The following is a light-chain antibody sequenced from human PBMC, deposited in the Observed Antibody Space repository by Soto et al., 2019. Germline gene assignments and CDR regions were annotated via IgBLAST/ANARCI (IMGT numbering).Light chain of an antibody. J-gene: IGLJ1*01. Sequence: QSALTQPASVSGSPGQPITISCTGTSSDVGGYNYVCWYQHHPGKAPKLIISEVSNRPSGVSDRFSGSKSGNTASLTISGLQPEDEADYYCTSFTSSTTYVFGTGTKVTVL. V-gene: IGLV2-14*01. CDR3: TSFTSSTTYV. CDR1: SSDVGGYNY. CDR2: EVS.